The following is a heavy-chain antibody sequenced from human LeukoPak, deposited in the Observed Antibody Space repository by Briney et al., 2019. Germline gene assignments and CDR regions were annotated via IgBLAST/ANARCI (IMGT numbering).Heavy chain of an antibody. D-gene: IGHD6-13*01. J-gene: IGHJ6*03. Sequence: GGSLRLSCAASGFTFSSYGMSWVRQAPGKGLEWVSAISGSGGSTYYADSVKGRFTISRDNSKNTLYLQMNSLRAEDTAVYYCARVYTGSSWDYYYYMDVWGKGTTVTVSS. CDR3: ARVYTGSSWDYYYYMDV. V-gene: IGHV3-23*01. CDR1: GFTFSSYG. CDR2: ISGSGGST.